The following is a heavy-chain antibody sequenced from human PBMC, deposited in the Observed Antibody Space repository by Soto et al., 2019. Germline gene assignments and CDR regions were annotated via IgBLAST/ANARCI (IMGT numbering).Heavy chain of an antibody. CDR1: GFTFSSYG. CDR3: AKDSAAKTYYYYYIDV. Sequence: GGSLRLSCAASGFTFSSYGMHWVRQAPGKGLEWVAVISYDGSNKYYADSVKGRFTISRDNSKNTLYLQMNSLRAEDTAVYYCAKDSAAKTYYYYYIDVWGKGTTVTVSS. CDR2: ISYDGSNK. V-gene: IGHV3-30*18. D-gene: IGHD2-2*01. J-gene: IGHJ6*03.